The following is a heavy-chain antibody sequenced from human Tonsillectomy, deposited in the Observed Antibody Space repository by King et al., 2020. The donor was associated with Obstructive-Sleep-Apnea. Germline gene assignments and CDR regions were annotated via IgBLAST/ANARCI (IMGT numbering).Heavy chain of an antibody. CDR2: VRSKAYGGTP. Sequence: VQLVESGGDLVQPGRSLRLSCTASGFTFGDYAMSWFRQAPGKGLEWISFVRSKAYGGTPEYAASVKGRFTISIDESKSIAYLQMDSLKAEDTAVYYCSRGVRGPDYWGQGTLVTVSS. CDR1: GFTFGDYA. D-gene: IGHD3-10*01. CDR3: SRGVRGPDY. J-gene: IGHJ4*02. V-gene: IGHV3-49*03.